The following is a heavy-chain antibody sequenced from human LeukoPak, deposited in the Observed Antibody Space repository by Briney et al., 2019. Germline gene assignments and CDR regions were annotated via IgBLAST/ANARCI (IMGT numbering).Heavy chain of an antibody. D-gene: IGHD3-10*01. V-gene: IGHV2-5*02. CDR3: ARRIYYYGSGSYRNWFDP. Sequence: SGPTLVKPTQTLTLTCTFSGFSLSTSGVGVGWIRQPPGKALEWLALLYWDDDKRYSPSLKSRLTITKDTSKNQVVLTMTNMDPVDTATYYCARRIYYYGSGSYRNWFDPWGQGTLVTVSS. CDR2: LYWDDDK. J-gene: IGHJ5*02. CDR1: GFSLSTSGVG.